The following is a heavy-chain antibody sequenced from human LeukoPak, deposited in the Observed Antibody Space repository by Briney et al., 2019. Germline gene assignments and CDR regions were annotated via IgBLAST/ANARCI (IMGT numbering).Heavy chain of an antibody. Sequence: PSETLSLTCVVSGGSIGSGNWWSWVRQSPGKGLEWIGEIYRTGSTNYNPSLKSRVTISVDTSKNQFSLKLSSVTAADTAVYYCARDPTVTTGYWGQGTLVTVSS. CDR1: GGSIGSGNW. CDR2: IYRTGST. D-gene: IGHD4-17*01. CDR3: ARDPTVTTGY. V-gene: IGHV4-4*02. J-gene: IGHJ4*02.